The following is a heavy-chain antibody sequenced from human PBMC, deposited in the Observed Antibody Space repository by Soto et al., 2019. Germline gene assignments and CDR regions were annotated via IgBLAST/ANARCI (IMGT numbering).Heavy chain of an antibody. CDR1: GSTFSSYA. D-gene: IGHD2-15*01. CDR3: ARELGYCSGGSCYMHGAFDF. V-gene: IGHV3-23*01. Sequence: HPGGSLRLSCAASGSTFSSYAMSWVRQAPGKGLEWVSVISGSGDSTYYADSVKGRFTISRDNSKNTLYVQMNSLRAEDTAVYYCARELGYCSGGSCYMHGAFDFWGQGTMVTVSS. J-gene: IGHJ3*01. CDR2: ISGSGDST.